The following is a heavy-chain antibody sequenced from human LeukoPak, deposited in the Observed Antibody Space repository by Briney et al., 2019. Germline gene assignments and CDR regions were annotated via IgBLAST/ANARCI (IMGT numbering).Heavy chain of an antibody. CDR3: TPYGYVY. V-gene: IGHV3-15*01. J-gene: IGHJ4*02. CDR2: IKSKTDGGKT. Sequence: GGSLRLSCAASGFTFSNAWMSWVRQAPGKGLEWVGGIKSKTDGGKTDFPAPVKATFTISKDESKSSLYLQMNRLKTEDTAVYYCTPYGYVYWGQGTLVSVSS. D-gene: IGHD3-16*01. CDR1: GFTFSNAW.